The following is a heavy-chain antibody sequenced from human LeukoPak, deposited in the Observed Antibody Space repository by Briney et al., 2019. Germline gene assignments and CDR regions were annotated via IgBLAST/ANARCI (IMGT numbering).Heavy chain of an antibody. CDR2: INHSGST. V-gene: IGHV4-34*01. J-gene: IGHJ4*02. CDR1: GRSFSGYY. D-gene: IGHD4-11*01. CDR3: ARLTMTTVTTTTNGFDY. Sequence: SETLSLTCAVYGRSFSGYYWSWIRQPPGKGLEWIGEINHSGSTNYNPSLKSRVTISVDTSKNQFSLKLSSVTAADTAVYYCARLTMTTVTTTTNGFDYWGQGTLVTVSS.